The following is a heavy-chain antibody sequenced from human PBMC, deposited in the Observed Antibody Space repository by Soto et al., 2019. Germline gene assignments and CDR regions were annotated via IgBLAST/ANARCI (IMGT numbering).Heavy chain of an antibody. J-gene: IGHJ4*02. CDR3: ARDFYPLAYYFDY. CDR2: ISGYNANT. V-gene: IGHV1-18*04. CDR1: GYTFTNHG. Sequence: GASVKVSCNASGYTFTNHGISWGRQAPGQGLEGVGWISGYNANTKYAQKFQGRVTMSTDTSTNTAYMELRSLSSDDTAVYYCARDFYPLAYYFDYWGQGTLATVYS.